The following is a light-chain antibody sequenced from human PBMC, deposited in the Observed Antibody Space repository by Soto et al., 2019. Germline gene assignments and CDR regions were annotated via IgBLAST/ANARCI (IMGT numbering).Light chain of an antibody. J-gene: IGLJ2*01. CDR2: GNS. CDR1: SSNIGAGYD. V-gene: IGLV1-40*01. CDR3: QSYDSSLSVV. Sequence: QSVLTQPPSVSGAPGQRVTISCTGSSSNIGAGYDVHWYQQLPGTAPKLLIYGNSNRPSDRFSGSKSGTSASLAITGLQAEDEADYYCQSYDSSLSVVFGGGTQLTVL.